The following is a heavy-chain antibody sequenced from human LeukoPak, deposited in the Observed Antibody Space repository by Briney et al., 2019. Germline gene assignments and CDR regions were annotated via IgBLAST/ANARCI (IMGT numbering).Heavy chain of an antibody. CDR1: GASISSYF. Sequence: NPSETLSLTCSVSGASISSYFWSWIRQPPGKGLEWIAFTYVTGYTNYNPSLKSRVTISLDTSKNQVSLKINSVTAADTAVYYCAGHVLFSTSYSYWFDPWGQGTLVTVSS. CDR2: TYVTGYT. D-gene: IGHD3-10*01. V-gene: IGHV4-59*08. CDR3: AGHVLFSTSYSYWFDP. J-gene: IGHJ5*02.